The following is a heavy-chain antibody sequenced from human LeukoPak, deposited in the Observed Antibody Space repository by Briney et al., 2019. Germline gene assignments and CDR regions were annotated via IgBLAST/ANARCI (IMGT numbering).Heavy chain of an antibody. CDR1: GGSFSGYY. CDR3: ARGPTYYYDSSGYHPLFDY. J-gene: IGHJ4*02. CDR2: INHSGST. V-gene: IGHV4-34*01. D-gene: IGHD3-22*01. Sequence: SETLSLTCAVYGGSFSGYYWSWIRQPPGKGLEWIGEINHSGSTNYNPSLKSRVTISVDTSKNPFSLKLSSVTAADTAVYYCARGPTYYYDSSGYHPLFDYWGQGILVTVSS.